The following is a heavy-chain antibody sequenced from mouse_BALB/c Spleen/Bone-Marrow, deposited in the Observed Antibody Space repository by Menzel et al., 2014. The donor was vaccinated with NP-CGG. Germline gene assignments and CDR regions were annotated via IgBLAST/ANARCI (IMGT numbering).Heavy chain of an antibody. CDR3: ASLLRIYYAMDY. CDR2: ISYSGST. CDR1: GDSISSGY. D-gene: IGHD1-1*01. J-gene: IGHJ4*01. Sequence: VQLKDSGPRLVKPSQTLSLTCSVTGDSISSGYWNWIRKFPGNKLEYMGYISYSGSTYYNPSLKSRISITRDTPKNQYYLQLNSVTTEDTATYYCASLLRIYYAMDYWGQGTSVTVSS. V-gene: IGHV3-8*02.